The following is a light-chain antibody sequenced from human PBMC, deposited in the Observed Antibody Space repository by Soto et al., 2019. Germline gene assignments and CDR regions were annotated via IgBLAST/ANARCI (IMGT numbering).Light chain of an antibody. CDR3: CSYAGNSAWV. CDR1: SSDVGNYNL. Sequence: QSALTRPASVSGSPGQSITISCTGTSSDVGNYNLVSWYQQHPDKAPKLMIYEGSKRPSGVSDRFSGSKSGNTASLTISGLQAEDEADYYCCSYAGNSAWVFGGGTKLTVL. V-gene: IGLV2-23*01. CDR2: EGS. J-gene: IGLJ3*02.